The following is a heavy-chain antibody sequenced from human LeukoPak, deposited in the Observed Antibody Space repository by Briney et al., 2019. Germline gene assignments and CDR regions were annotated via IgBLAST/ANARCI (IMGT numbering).Heavy chain of an antibody. CDR1: GGSISNYY. CDR3: ARGLFSGSYPPRY. J-gene: IGHJ4*02. V-gene: IGHV4-59*01. Sequence: PSETLSLTCTVSGGSISNYYWSWIRQPPGKGLEWIGYIYYSGNTNYNPSLKSRVTMSVDASKNQFSLKLNSMTAADTAVYYCARGLFSGSYPPRYWGQGTLVTVSS. CDR2: IYYSGNT. D-gene: IGHD1-26*01.